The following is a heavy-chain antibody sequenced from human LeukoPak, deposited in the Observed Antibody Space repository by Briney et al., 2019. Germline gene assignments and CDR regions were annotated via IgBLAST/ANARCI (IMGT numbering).Heavy chain of an antibody. D-gene: IGHD1-1*01. J-gene: IGHJ4*02. CDR1: GFTFSSDS. Sequence: GGSLRLSCAASGFTFSSDSMSWVRQAPGEGLEWTSYISRSSSTIYYADSVRGRFTISRDNGKNSLYLQMDSLRAEDTAVYFCARVVTVSGRRFDHWGQGTLVTVSS. V-gene: IGHV3-48*01. CDR3: ARVVTVSGRRFDH. CDR2: ISRSSSTI.